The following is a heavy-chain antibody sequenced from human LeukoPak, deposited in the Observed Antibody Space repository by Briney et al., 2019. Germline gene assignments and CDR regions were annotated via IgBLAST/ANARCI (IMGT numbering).Heavy chain of an antibody. CDR2: IYENGGTT. J-gene: IGHJ4*02. CDR1: GFTFRSHA. Sequence: GGSLRLPCVGSGFTFRSHAMSWVRQAPEKGLEFVSGIYENGGTTYYVDSVKGRFSISRDNSKNALYLQMDSLRGEDTAVFYCAKDFRIGYSAHFDYWGQGALVTVSS. V-gene: IGHV3-23*01. CDR3: AKDFRIGYSAHFDY. D-gene: IGHD2-21*01.